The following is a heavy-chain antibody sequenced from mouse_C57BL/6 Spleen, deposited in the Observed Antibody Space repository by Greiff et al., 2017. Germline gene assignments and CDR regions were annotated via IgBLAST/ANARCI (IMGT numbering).Heavy chain of an antibody. V-gene: IGHV6-6*01. CDR3: TRRDSYYGSSYYAMDY. J-gene: IGHJ4*01. D-gene: IGHD1-1*01. Sequence: EVQLVASGGGLVQPGGSMKLSCAASGFTFSDAWMDWVRQSPEKGLEWVAEIRNKANNHATYYAESVKGRFTISRDDSKSSVYLQMNSLRAEDTGIYYCTRRDSYYGSSYYAMDYWGQGTSVTVSS. CDR2: IRNKANNHAT. CDR1: GFTFSDAW.